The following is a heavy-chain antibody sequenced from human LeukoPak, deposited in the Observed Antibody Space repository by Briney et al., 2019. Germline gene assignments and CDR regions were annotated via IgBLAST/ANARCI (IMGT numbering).Heavy chain of an antibody. CDR2: ISYDGSNK. J-gene: IGHJ4*02. D-gene: IGHD6-19*01. V-gene: IGHV3-30*18. CDR3: AKDKQWLDVFDY. CDR1: GFTFSSYG. Sequence: PGGSLRLSCAASGFTFSSYGMHWVRQAPGKGLEWVAVISYDGSNKYYADFVKGRFTISRDNSKNTLYLQMNSLRAEDTAVYYCAKDKQWLDVFDYWGQGTLVTVSS.